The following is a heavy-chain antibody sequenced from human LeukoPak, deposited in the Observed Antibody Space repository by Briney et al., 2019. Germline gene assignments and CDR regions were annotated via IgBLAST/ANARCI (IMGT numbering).Heavy chain of an antibody. V-gene: IGHV4-38-2*02. CDR3: ARDRKYYYHMDV. CDR2: IDHSGST. Sequence: PSETLSLTCTVSGYSISSGYYWGWIRQPPGKGLEWTGSIDHSGSTYYNPSLKSRVTISVDTSKNQFSLRLSSLTAADTALYYCARDRKYYYHMDVWGKGTTVTISS. CDR1: GYSISSGYY. D-gene: IGHD1-14*01. J-gene: IGHJ6*03.